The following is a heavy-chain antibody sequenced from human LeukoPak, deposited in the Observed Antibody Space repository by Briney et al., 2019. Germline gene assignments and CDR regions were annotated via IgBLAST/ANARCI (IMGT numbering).Heavy chain of an antibody. J-gene: IGHJ3*02. V-gene: IGHV3-21*01. CDR1: GLSFSSYS. CDR2: ISSSSSFI. D-gene: IGHD3-22*01. Sequence: GGSLRLSCAASGLSFSSYSMNWVRHAPGKGLEWVSSISSSSSFIYYADSVKGRFTISRDNAKNSLYLQMNSLRAEDTAVYYCAREGSPYYYDSSGYRLLAFDIWGQGTMVTVSS. CDR3: AREGSPYYYDSSGYRLLAFDI.